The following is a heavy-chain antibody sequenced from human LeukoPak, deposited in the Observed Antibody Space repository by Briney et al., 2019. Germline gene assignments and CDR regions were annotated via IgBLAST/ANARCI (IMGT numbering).Heavy chain of an antibody. J-gene: IGHJ4*02. CDR2: ISYDGSNK. V-gene: IGHV3-30*18. D-gene: IGHD3-22*01. CDR1: GFTFSSYG. Sequence: PGGSLRLSCAASGFTFSSYGMHWVRQAPGKGLEGVAVISYDGSNKYYADSVKGRFTISRDNSKNTLYLQMNSLRAEDTAVYYCAKPYYDSSGSHFDYWGQGTLVTVSS. CDR3: AKPYYDSSGSHFDY.